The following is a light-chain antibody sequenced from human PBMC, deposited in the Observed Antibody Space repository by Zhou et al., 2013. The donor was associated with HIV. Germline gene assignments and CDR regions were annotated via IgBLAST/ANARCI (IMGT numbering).Light chain of an antibody. CDR3: QQYET. CDR1: QSVSSSY. Sequence: EIVLTQSPGTLSLSPGERATPSCRASQSVSSSYLAWYQQKPGQAPRLLIYGASSRATGIPDRFSGSGSGTDFTLTISRLEPEDFAVYYCQQYETFGQGTKVEIK. CDR2: GAS. J-gene: IGKJ1*01. V-gene: IGKV3-20*01.